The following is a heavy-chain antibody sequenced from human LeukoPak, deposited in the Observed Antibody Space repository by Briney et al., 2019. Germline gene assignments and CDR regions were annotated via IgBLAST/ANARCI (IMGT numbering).Heavy chain of an antibody. D-gene: IGHD3-9*01. CDR1: GYTFSNYG. Sequence: ASVKVSCKASGYTFSNYGITWVRQAPGQGLEWMGGISAYNGNTNYAQKLRGRVTMTTDTSTSTAYMELRSLRSDDTAVYYCAREKYYDILTGYYLFDYWGQGTLVTVSS. CDR3: AREKYYDILTGYYLFDY. J-gene: IGHJ4*02. CDR2: ISAYNGNT. V-gene: IGHV1-18*01.